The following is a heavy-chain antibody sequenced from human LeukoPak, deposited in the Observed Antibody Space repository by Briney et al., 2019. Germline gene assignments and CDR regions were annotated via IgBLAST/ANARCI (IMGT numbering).Heavy chain of an antibody. CDR3: ARGGRDGYNYRWFDP. Sequence: SSETLSLTCTVSGGSISSSSYYWGWIRQPPGKGLEWIGSIYYSGSTYYNPSLKSRVTISVDTSKNQFSLKLSSVTAADTAVYYCARGGRDGYNYRWFDPWGQGTLVTVSS. J-gene: IGHJ5*02. CDR2: IYYSGST. CDR1: GGSISSSSYY. D-gene: IGHD5-24*01. V-gene: IGHV4-39*01.